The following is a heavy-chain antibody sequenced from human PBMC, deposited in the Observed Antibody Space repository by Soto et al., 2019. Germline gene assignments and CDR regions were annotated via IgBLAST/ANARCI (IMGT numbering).Heavy chain of an antibody. D-gene: IGHD3-22*01. CDR2: ISWNSGSI. J-gene: IGHJ4*02. Sequence: GGSLRLSSAAPGFTFDDYAMHWVRQAPGKGLEWVSGISWNSGSIGYADSVKGRFTISRDNAKNSLYLQMNSLRAEDTALYYCAKAYYYDSSGYLYYFDYWGQRTLVTVSS. CDR3: AKAYYYDSSGYLYYFDY. V-gene: IGHV3-9*01. CDR1: GFTFDDYA.